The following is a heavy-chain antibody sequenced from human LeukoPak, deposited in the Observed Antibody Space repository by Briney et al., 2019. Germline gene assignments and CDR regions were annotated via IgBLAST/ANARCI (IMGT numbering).Heavy chain of an antibody. CDR3: ASGGPYSRRDLFN. J-gene: IGHJ4*02. D-gene: IGHD2-21*01. Sequence: SGTLSLTCAVSGGSISSSNSYMLVRQPPEKGLEWIGEIYHSGGTNYNPSLKSRGTISVDNAKNQVSLNLSSVTPADTAVYYSASGGPYSRRDLFNWGQGTLVPVSS. V-gene: IGHV4-4*02. CDR2: IYHSGGT. CDR1: GGSISSSNS.